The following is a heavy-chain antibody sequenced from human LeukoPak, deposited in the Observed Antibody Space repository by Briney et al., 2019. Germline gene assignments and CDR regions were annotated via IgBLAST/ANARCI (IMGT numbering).Heavy chain of an antibody. Sequence: GGSLRLSCAASGFTFSGYAMSWVRQAPGKGLEWVSAISGSGGSTYCADSVKGRFTISRDNSKNTLYLQMNSLRAEDTAVYYCAKDQPLYGGNSGYFDYWGQGTLVTVSS. CDR3: AKDQPLYGGNSGYFDY. V-gene: IGHV3-23*01. D-gene: IGHD4-23*01. J-gene: IGHJ4*02. CDR1: GFTFSGYA. CDR2: ISGSGGST.